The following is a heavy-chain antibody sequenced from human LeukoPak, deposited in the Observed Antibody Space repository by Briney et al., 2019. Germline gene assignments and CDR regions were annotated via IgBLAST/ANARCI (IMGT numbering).Heavy chain of an antibody. CDR3: ASAPVVVVAATRYYYYGMDV. V-gene: IGHV1-69*13. CDR1: GGTFGSYA. CDR2: IIPIFGTA. D-gene: IGHD2-15*01. Sequence: GASVKVSCKASGGTFGSYAISWVRQAPGQGLEWMGGIIPIFGTANYAQKFQGRVTITADESTSTAYMELSSLRSEDTAVYYCASAPVVVVAATRYYYYGMDVWGQGTTVTVSS. J-gene: IGHJ6*02.